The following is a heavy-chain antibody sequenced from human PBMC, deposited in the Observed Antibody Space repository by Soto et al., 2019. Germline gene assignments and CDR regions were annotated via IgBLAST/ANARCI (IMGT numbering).Heavy chain of an antibody. CDR3: ARGNALDV. CDR2: TYYRSKWFH. CDR1: GDSVSSDITS. D-gene: IGHD3-10*01. V-gene: IGHV6-1*01. J-gene: IGHJ3*01. Sequence: QGQLQQSGPGLVKPSQTLSLTCAISGDSVSSDITSWNWIRQSPSRGLEWLGRTYYRSKWFHDYAASVKSRITLNPDTSKNQFSLELNSMTPADTAVYYCARGNALDVWGQGTVVTVSS.